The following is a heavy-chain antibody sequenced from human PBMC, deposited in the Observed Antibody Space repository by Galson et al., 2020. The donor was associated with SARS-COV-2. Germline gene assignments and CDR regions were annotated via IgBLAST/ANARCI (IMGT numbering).Heavy chain of an antibody. J-gene: IGHJ4*02. V-gene: IGHV3-23*01. D-gene: IGHD6-19*01. CDR2: LRGGGST. CDR3: AKAGSGWTSGLD. CDR1: GFTFSSYA. Sequence: GSLRLSCATSGFTFSSYAMSWVRQAPGKGLEWVSALRGGGSTYYADSVKGRFPISRDNSKNTLYLQMNSLRVDDTAVYFCAKAGSGWTSGLDWGQGTRVTVSS.